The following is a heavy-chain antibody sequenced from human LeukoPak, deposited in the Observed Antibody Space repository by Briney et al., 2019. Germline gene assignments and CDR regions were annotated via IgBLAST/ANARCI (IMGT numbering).Heavy chain of an antibody. Sequence: GGSLRLSCAASGFTFSSYWMIWVRQAPGKGLEWAANIRQDGSEKYYVASVRGRFTISRDNAKNSLYLQMNSLRGEDTAVYYCARLADYDSSGYFDYWGQGTLVTVSS. V-gene: IGHV3-7*01. J-gene: IGHJ4*02. CDR2: IRQDGSEK. D-gene: IGHD3-22*01. CDR3: ARLADYDSSGYFDY. CDR1: GFTFSSYW.